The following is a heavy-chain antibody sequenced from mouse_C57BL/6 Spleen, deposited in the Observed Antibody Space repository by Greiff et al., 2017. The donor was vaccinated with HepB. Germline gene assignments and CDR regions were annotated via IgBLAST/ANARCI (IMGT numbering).Heavy chain of an antibody. J-gene: IGHJ4*01. Sequence: QVQLKQPGAELVKPGASVKLSCKASGYTFTSYWMHWVKQRPGQGLEWIGMIHPNSGSTNYNEKFKSKATLTVDKSSSTAYMQLSSLTSEDSAVYYCASHREGLYAMDYWGQGTSVTVSS. D-gene: IGHD3-1*01. V-gene: IGHV1-64*01. CDR2: IHPNSGST. CDR3: ASHREGLYAMDY. CDR1: GYTFTSYW.